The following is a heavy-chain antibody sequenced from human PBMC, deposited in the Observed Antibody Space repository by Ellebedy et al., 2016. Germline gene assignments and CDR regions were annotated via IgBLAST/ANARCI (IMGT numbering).Heavy chain of an antibody. Sequence: GGSLRLXXAGSGFNFRTYAMYWVRQTPVKGLQWVALISDDGNKQYYADSVKGRFTISRDNSKNTLSLQMNSLRAEDTAVYYCARDPPHAAYEEADDYWGQGTLVTVSS. CDR2: ISDDGNKQ. CDR1: GFNFRTYA. CDR3: ARDPPHAAYEEADDY. J-gene: IGHJ4*02. V-gene: IGHV3-30*01. D-gene: IGHD5-12*01.